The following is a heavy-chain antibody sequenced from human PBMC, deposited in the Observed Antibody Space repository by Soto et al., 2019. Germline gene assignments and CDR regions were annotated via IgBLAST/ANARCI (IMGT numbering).Heavy chain of an antibody. V-gene: IGHV4-34*01. Sequence: PSETLSLTCAVYGGSFSGYYRNWIRQSPGKGLEWIGDINHSGGTNYNPSLKSRVTISLDTSKNQFSLRLSSVTAADTAVYYCATAHYDFWSGFSQKYYFDYWGQGTQVTAPQ. CDR1: GGSFSGYY. CDR3: ATAHYDFWSGFSQKYYFDY. D-gene: IGHD3-3*01. CDR2: INHSGGT. J-gene: IGHJ4*02.